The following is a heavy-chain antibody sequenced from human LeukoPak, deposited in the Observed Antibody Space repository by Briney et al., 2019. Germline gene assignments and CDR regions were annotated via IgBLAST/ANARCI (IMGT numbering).Heavy chain of an antibody. CDR1: GFTVSSYS. V-gene: IGHV3-21*01. J-gene: IGHJ4*02. CDR2: ISSSSSYI. CDR3: ARGSGSYDY. Sequence: PGGSLRLSCAASGFTVSSYSMNWVRQAPGKGLEWVSSISSSSSYIYYADSVKGRFTIPRDNAKNSLYLQMNSLRAEDTAVYYCARGSGSYDYWGQGTLVTVSS. D-gene: IGHD3-10*01.